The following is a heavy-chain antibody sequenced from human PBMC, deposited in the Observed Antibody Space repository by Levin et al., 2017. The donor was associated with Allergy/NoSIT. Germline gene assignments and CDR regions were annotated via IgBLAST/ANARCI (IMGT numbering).Heavy chain of an antibody. V-gene: IGHV3-11*03. CDR3: ARLYGSGSYYSDY. J-gene: IGHJ4*02. D-gene: IGHD3-10*01. CDR2: ISSSSSYT. CDR1: GFTFSDYY. Sequence: RAGGSLRLSCAASGFTFSDYYMSWIRQAPGKGLEWVSYISSSSSYTNYADSVKGRFTISRDNAKNSLYLQMNSLRAEDTAVYYCARLYGSGSYYSDYWGQGTLVTVSS.